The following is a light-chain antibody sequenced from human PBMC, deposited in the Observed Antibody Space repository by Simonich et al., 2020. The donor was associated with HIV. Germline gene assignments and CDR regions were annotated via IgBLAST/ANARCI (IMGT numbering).Light chain of an antibody. J-gene: IGKJ1*01. Sequence: EIVLTQSPGTLSLYPGERATRSCRASERVNRKYLAGYQQKPGLAPRLLIHDTSSRATGIPDRFSGSGSGTDFTLSISRLEPEDFAVYYCQQYGSSAWTFGQGTKVEIK. V-gene: IGKV3D-20*01. CDR3: QQYGSSAWT. CDR2: DTS. CDR1: ERVNRKY.